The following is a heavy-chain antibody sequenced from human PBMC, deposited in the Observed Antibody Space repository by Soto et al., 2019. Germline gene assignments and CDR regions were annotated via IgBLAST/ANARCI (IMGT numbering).Heavy chain of an antibody. CDR2: IGPDGSNI. Sequence: PGGSLRLSCAASGFIFSSHWMHWVRQAPGKGLVGVSHIGPDGSNIWEADSVQGRFTISRDNARNRLYLQMNSLRDEDTAIYYCARACSTSCVGAFDIWGQGTMVTVSS. J-gene: IGHJ3*02. CDR3: ARACSTSCVGAFDI. D-gene: IGHD2-2*01. CDR1: GFIFSSHW. V-gene: IGHV3-74*01.